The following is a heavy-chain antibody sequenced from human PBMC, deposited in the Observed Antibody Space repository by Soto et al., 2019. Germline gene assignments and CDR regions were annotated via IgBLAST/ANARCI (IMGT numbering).Heavy chain of an antibody. D-gene: IGHD2-21*02. Sequence: PGGSLRLSCVASGFSFSSYLMNWVRQAPGKGLEWVANTKQDGSEKYYVDSVKGRFTISRDNAKNSLYLQMNSLRAEDTAAYYCVSGTACEYWGQGTRVTVSS. V-gene: IGHV3-7*05. J-gene: IGHJ4*02. CDR2: TKQDGSEK. CDR3: VSGTACEY. CDR1: GFSFSSYL.